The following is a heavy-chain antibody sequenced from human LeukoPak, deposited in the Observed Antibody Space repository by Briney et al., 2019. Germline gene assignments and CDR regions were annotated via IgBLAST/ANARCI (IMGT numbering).Heavy chain of an antibody. D-gene: IGHD6-13*01. CDR2: INWNGGST. Sequence: GGTLRLSCAASGFTFDDYGMTWVRQAPGKGLEWVSGINWNGGSTRYPDSVRGRFTISRDNAKNSLYLQMNSLRAEDTALYYCARGAAGQRGFDYWGQGTLVTVSS. CDR3: ARGAAGQRGFDY. CDR1: GFTFDDYG. J-gene: IGHJ4*02. V-gene: IGHV3-20*04.